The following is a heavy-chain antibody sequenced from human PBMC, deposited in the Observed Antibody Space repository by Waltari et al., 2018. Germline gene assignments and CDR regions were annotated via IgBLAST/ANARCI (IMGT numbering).Heavy chain of an antibody. CDR3: ARDRAVVVTANPYNYYGMDV. CDR1: GGTFSSYA. J-gene: IGHJ6*02. V-gene: IGHV1-69*12. D-gene: IGHD2-21*02. CDR2: IIPIFGTA. Sequence: QVQLVQSGAEVKKPGSSVKASCKASGGTFSSYAISWVRQAPGQGLEWMGGIIPIFGTANYAQKFQGRVTITADESTSTAYMELSSLRSEDTAVYYCARDRAVVVTANPYNYYGMDVWGQGTTVTVSS.